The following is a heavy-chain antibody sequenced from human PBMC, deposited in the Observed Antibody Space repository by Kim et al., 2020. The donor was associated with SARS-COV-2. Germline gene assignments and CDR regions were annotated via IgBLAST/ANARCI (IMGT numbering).Heavy chain of an antibody. Sequence: GGSLRLSCAASGFTFSSYGMHWVRQAPGKGLEWVAVIWYDGSNKYYADSVKGRFTISRDNSKNTLYLQMNSLRAEDTAVYYCAKDGKSLYSYGYPDYWGQGTLVTVSS. CDR1: GFTFSSYG. J-gene: IGHJ4*02. V-gene: IGHV3-33*06. D-gene: IGHD5-18*01. CDR3: AKDGKSLYSYGYPDY. CDR2: IWYDGSNK.